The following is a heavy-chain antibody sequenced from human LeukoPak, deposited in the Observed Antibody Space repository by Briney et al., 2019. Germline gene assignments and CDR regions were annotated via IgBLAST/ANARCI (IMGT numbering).Heavy chain of an antibody. Sequence: PSETLSLTCTVSGSSMNNYYWTWIRQPPGKGLEWIGYLYYSGSTNSNPSLKSRVTMSVDTSKNQFSLKLRSVTAADTAVYYCARGGSGISNAFDIWGQGTMVTISS. D-gene: IGHD3-10*01. CDR1: GSSMNNYY. V-gene: IGHV4-59*01. CDR3: ARGGSGISNAFDI. CDR2: LYYSGST. J-gene: IGHJ3*02.